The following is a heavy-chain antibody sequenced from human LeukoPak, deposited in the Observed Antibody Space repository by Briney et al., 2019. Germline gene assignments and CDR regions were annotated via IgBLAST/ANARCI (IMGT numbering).Heavy chain of an antibody. CDR1: GFTFSDYY. CDR3: ASGSSEYYYYYGMDV. J-gene: IGHJ6*02. CDR2: FSSSGSTI. V-gene: IGHV3-11*01. Sequence: GPLRLSCAASGFTFSDYYMSWIRQAAGKGRVWVSYFSSSGSTIYYADSVKGRFTISRDNAKNSLYLQINSLRAEDTAVYYCASGSSEYYYYYGMDVWGQGTTVTVSS. D-gene: IGHD1-26*01.